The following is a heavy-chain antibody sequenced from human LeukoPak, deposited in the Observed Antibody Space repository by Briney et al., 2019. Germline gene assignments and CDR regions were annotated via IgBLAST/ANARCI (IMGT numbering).Heavy chain of an antibody. D-gene: IGHD3-9*01. J-gene: IGHJ4*02. CDR3: AGGTGFIIKD. V-gene: IGHV3-7*03. Sequence: GGSLRLSCAASGFTFSLYWMNWVRRAPGKGLEWVANIKQDGSEKNYVDSAKGRFAISRDNAKNSLYLQMNNLRVEDTAMYYCAGGTGFIIKDWGQGTLVTVSS. CDR2: IKQDGSEK. CDR1: GFTFSLYW.